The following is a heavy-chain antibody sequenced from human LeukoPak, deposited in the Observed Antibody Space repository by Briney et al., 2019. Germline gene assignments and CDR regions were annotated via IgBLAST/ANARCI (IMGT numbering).Heavy chain of an antibody. V-gene: IGHV3-23*01. D-gene: IGHD6-19*01. CDR3: AKRAGFSSGWYEGDAFDI. CDR2: ISGSGGST. CDR1: GFTFSSYA. J-gene: IGHJ3*02. Sequence: GGSLRLSCAASGFTFSSYAMSWVRQAPGKGLEWVSAISGSGGSTYYAASVKGRFTISIDNSKNTLYLQLNSLRAEDTAVYYCAKRAGFSSGWYEGDAFDIWGQGTMVTVSS.